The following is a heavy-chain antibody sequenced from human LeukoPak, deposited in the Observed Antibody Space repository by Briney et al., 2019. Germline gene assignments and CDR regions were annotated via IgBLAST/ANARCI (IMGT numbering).Heavy chain of an antibody. D-gene: IGHD7-27*01. CDR1: GYAFTGSY. CDR3: ERGSATGDFPPNY. V-gene: IGHV1-2*02. Sequence: ASVKVSCKASGYAFTGSYLHWVRQAPGQGLESMGWINPYSGGANYAQQFQGRVTMTRDTTISTAYMDLTRLRSDDTAVYYCERGSATGDFPPNYWGQGTLVTVSS. J-gene: IGHJ4*02. CDR2: INPYSGGA.